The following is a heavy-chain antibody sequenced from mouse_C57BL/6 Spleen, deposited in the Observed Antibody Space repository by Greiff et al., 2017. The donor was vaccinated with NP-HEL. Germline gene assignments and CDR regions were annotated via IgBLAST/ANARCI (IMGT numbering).Heavy chain of an antibody. J-gene: IGHJ3*01. Sequence: VQLQQPGTELVKPGASVTLSCTASGSTFTSYWMHWVTHRPGPGLEWLGNINPSNGGTNYNEKFKSKATLTVDKSSSTAYMQLSSLTSEDSAVYYCARSLAWFAYWGQGTLVTVSA. V-gene: IGHV1-53*01. CDR2: INPSNGGT. CDR1: GSTFTSYW. CDR3: ARSLAWFAY.